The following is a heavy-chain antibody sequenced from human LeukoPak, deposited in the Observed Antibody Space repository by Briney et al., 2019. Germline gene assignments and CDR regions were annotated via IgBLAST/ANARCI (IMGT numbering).Heavy chain of an antibody. CDR2: ISYDGSNK. D-gene: IGHD3-22*01. Sequence: PGGSLRLSCAASGFTFSSYAMHWVRQAPGKGLEWVAVISYDGSNKYYADSVKGRFTISRDNSKNTLYLQMNSLRAEDTAVYYCARETPYHYDSVPVYWGQGTLVTVSS. CDR3: ARETPYHYDSVPVY. CDR1: GFTFSSYA. V-gene: IGHV3-30-3*01. J-gene: IGHJ4*02.